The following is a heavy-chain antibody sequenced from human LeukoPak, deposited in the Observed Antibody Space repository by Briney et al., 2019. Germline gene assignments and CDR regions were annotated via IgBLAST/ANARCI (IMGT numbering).Heavy chain of an antibody. D-gene: IGHD3-10*01. V-gene: IGHV3-66*01. CDR2: IYSDGTT. CDR1: RATVRDNY. CDR3: ATYYGSGSYYTDY. Sequence: GGSLRLSCAVSRATVRDNYLTWVRQAPGKGLEWVSVIYSDGTTYYADSVKGRFTISRDSSKNTLYLQMNRLRAEDTSVYYCATYYGSGSYYTDYWGQGTLVTVYS. J-gene: IGHJ4*02.